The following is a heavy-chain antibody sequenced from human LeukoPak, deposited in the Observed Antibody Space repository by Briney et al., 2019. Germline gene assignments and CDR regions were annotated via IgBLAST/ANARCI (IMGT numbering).Heavy chain of an antibody. V-gene: IGHV4-31*03. CDR3: ASTSSRWEAYFYY. J-gene: IGHJ4*02. CDR1: GGSISSGGYY. Sequence: SETLSVTCTVSGGSISSGGYYCSWIRQHPGKGLEWIGYIYYSGSTYYNPSLRSRVTIPVDTSKNQFSLKLSSVTAADTAVYYCASTSSRWEAYFYYWGQGTLVTVSS. D-gene: IGHD1-26*01. CDR2: IYYSGST.